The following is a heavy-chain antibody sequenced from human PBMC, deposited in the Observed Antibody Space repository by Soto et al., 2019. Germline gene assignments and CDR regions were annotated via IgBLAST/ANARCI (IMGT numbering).Heavy chain of an antibody. V-gene: IGHV3-64D*08. CDR3: IKDKGATIKKVTLDV. D-gene: IGHD2-21*02. CDR2: ISSNGGST. J-gene: IGHJ6*02. Sequence: EVQLVESGGGLVQPGESLRLSCSASGFTFSGYAMNWVRQAPGKGLEYVSAISSNGGSTYYTDSVKGRFTISRDSSKNTLYLQMSSLRAEDTAVYYCIKDKGATIKKVTLDVWGQGTTVIVSS. CDR1: GFTFSGYA.